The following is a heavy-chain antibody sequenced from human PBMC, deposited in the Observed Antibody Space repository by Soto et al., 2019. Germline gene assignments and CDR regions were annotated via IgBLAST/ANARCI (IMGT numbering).Heavy chain of an antibody. CDR1: GFTFSSYA. CDR2: IRSKANTYAT. CDR3: TRPGFGDFVDPYDYGIDV. V-gene: IGHV3-73*01. Sequence: GGSLRLSCAASGFTFSSYAMSWVRQASGKGLEWVGRIRSKANTYATAYATSVKGRFTISRDDSKNTTYLQMNSLKTEDTAVYFCTRPGFGDFVDPYDYGIDVWGQGTTVTVSS. D-gene: IGHD2-2*01. J-gene: IGHJ6*02.